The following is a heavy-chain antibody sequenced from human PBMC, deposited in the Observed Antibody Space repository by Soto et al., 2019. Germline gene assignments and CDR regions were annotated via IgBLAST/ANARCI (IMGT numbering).Heavy chain of an antibody. CDR2: INPNSGGT. D-gene: IGHD6-19*01. J-gene: IGHJ6*02. CDR1: GYTFTGSY. V-gene: IGHV1-2*04. CDR3: AREVRQWLYQPWSGMDV. Sequence: ASVKVTCKASGYTFTGSYMRWLRQAPGQGLEWMGWINPNSGGTNYAQKFQGWVTMTRGTSISTAYMELSRLRPDDTAVYYCAREVRQWLYQPWSGMDVWGQGTTVTVSS.